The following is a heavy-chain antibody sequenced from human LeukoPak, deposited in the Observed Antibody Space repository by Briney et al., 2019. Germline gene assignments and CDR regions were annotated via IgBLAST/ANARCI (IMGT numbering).Heavy chain of an antibody. CDR2: IYYSGST. V-gene: IGHV4-59*01. Sequence: PSETLSPTCTVSGGSISSYYWSWIRQPPGKGLEWIGYIYYSGSTNYNPSLKSRVTISVDTSKNQFSLKLSSVTAADTAVYYCASTLYSGSYYLTQLDYWAREPWSPSPQ. D-gene: IGHD1-26*01. J-gene: IGHJ4*02. CDR3: ASTLYSGSYYLTQLDY. CDR1: GGSISSYY.